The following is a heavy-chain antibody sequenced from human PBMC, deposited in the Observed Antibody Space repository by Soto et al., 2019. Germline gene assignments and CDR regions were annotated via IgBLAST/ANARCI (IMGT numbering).Heavy chain of an antibody. V-gene: IGHV4-31*11. Sequence: PSETLFLRCAVPGGTSSGRGYYRSWIRQHTGKGLEWIGYIYYSGSTYYNPSLKSRVTISVDTSKNQFYLKLSSVTAADTAVYYCARDRSIGAFDIWGQGTMVTVSS. CDR2: IYYSGST. J-gene: IGHJ3*02. D-gene: IGHD2-15*01. CDR1: GGTSSGRGYY. CDR3: ARDRSIGAFDI.